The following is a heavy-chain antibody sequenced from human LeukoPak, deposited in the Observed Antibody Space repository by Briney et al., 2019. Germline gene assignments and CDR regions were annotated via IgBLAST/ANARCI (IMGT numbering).Heavy chain of an antibody. CDR1: GYTFTSYY. V-gene: IGHV1-46*01. CDR2: INPSGGST. Sequence: GASVKVSCKASGYTFTSYYMHWVRQAPGQGLEWMGIINPSGGSTSYAQKFQGRVTMTRDTSTSTVYMELSSLRSEDTAVYYCARVNGWYEEATNDLDYWGQGTLVTVSS. J-gene: IGHJ4*02. CDR3: ARVNGWYEEATNDLDY. D-gene: IGHD6-19*01.